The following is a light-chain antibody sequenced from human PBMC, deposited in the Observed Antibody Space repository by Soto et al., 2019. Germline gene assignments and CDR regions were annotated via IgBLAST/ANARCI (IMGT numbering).Light chain of an antibody. Sequence: DIQMTQSPSTLXASVGDTVTVTCRASQSVSGWLAWYQQKPGEAPKLLIYDASSLQSGVPSRFSGSGSGTEFTLTISSLQPEDFATYYCLQHNSYPLTVGQGTRLEIK. V-gene: IGKV1-5*01. J-gene: IGKJ5*01. CDR1: QSVSGW. CDR3: LQHNSYPLT. CDR2: DAS.